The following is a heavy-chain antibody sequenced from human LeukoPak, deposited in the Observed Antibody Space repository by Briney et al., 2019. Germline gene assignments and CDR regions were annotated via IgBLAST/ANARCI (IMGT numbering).Heavy chain of an antibody. CDR1: GYSFTSYG. D-gene: IGHD4-11*01. J-gene: IGHJ4*02. CDR3: ARDPYFRGSSRATVTNDY. V-gene: IGHV1-18*01. CDR2: ISAYNGNT. Sequence: GASVKVSCKASGYSFTSYGISWVRQAPGQGLEWMGWISAYNGNTNYAQKLQGRVTMTTDTSTSTAYMELRSLRSDDTAVYYCARDPYFRGSSRATVTNDYWGQGTLVTVSS.